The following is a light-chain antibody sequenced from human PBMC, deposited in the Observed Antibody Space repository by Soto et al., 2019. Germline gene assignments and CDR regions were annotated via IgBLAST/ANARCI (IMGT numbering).Light chain of an antibody. CDR2: RNN. V-gene: IGLV1-47*01. J-gene: IGLJ2*01. Sequence: QSVLTQPPSASGTPGQRVTFSCSGGRSNIGSNYVFWYQQFPGTAPKLLIYRNNQRPSGVPDRFSGSKSGTSASLAISGLRSEDDADYYCTSWDDRLYHVVFGGGTKLTVL. CDR1: RSNIGSNY. CDR3: TSWDDRLYHVV.